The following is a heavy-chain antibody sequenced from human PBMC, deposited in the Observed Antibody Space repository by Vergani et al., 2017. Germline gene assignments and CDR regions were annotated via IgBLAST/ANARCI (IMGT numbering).Heavy chain of an antibody. V-gene: IGHV4-4*03. CDR3: ATIGYMRWGYYFDY. J-gene: IGHJ4*02. CDR2: ICHTEDT. CDR1: GDSISSNNC. Sequence: QVQLQESGPGLVKPPGTLSLTCAVSGDSISSNNCWPWVRQPPGKGLEWIGEICHTEDTKYSLSLKSRVTISVDESRNLFSLRLNSVTAAATAVYYCATIGYMRWGYYFDYWGQGILVTVSS. D-gene: IGHD2-2*02.